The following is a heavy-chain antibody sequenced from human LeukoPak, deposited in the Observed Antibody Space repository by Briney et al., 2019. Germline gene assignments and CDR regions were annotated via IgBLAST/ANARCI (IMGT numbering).Heavy chain of an antibody. D-gene: IGHD2-15*01. CDR1: GYTFTSFG. J-gene: IGHJ3*01. Sequence: ASVKVSCKTSGYTFTSFGISWVRQAPGQGLEWMGLISGYNGNTKYAQEFEGRVAITTDKSTNTLYMELRSLKSDDQAVYYCSRGGGGYCSGPSCYKCLNPFDVWGQGTLVTVSS. CDR2: ISGYNGNT. V-gene: IGHV1-18*01. CDR3: SRGGGGYCSGPSCYKCLNPFDV.